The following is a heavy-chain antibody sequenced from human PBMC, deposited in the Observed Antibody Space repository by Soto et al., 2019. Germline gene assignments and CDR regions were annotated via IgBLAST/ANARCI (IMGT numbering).Heavy chain of an antibody. CDR3: ARDGGMTYYYYYGMDV. CDR2: ISFNGIDT. V-gene: IGHV3-30*04. Sequence: GGSLRLSCAASGFTFNSYAMHWVRQAPGQGLEWVAVISFNGIDTYYADSVKGRVTISRDNSRNTVFLQMTSLRTEDTAVFYCARDGGMTYYYYYGMDVWGQGTTVTVSS. J-gene: IGHJ6*02. CDR1: GFTFNSYA. D-gene: IGHD3-16*01.